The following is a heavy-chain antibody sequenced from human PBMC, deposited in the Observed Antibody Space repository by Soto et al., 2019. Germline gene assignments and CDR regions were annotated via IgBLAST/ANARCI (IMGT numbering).Heavy chain of an antibody. CDR2: IFYTGST. V-gene: IGHV4-39*01. CDR1: GGSIITSSYY. J-gene: IGHJ3*02. D-gene: IGHD2-15*01. CDR3: ARHSIAICSGDSCYPRSFDI. Sequence: QLQLQESGPGLVKPSETLSLICTLSGGSIITSSYYWDWARQPPGKGLEWIGTIFYTGSTFYNPSLKSRVTLSIDTSKNEFSLKLSSVTAADTAVYYCARHSIAICSGDSCYPRSFDIWGQGTLVTVS.